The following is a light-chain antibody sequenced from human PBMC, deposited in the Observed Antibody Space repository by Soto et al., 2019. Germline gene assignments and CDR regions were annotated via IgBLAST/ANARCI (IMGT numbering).Light chain of an antibody. Sequence: DIQMTQSPSTLSVSVGDTVTVTCRASQSVSGWLPWYQQKPGEAPKLLIYKASTLKSGVPSRFSGSGSGTEFTLTISSLQPDDFATYYCQHYNSYSEAFGQGTKVVIK. J-gene: IGKJ1*01. CDR3: QHYNSYSEA. CDR1: QSVSGW. V-gene: IGKV1-5*03. CDR2: KAS.